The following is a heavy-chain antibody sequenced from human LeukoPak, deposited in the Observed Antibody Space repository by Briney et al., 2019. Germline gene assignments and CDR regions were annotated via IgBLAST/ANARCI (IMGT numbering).Heavy chain of an antibody. J-gene: IGHJ4*02. CDR2: INHSGST. Sequence: PSETLSLTCTVSGGSISSYYWSWIRQPPGKGLEWIGEINHSGSTNYNPSLKSRVTISVDTSKNQFSLKLSSVTAADTAVYYCARTYYYGSGSYYKFWSQGTLVTVSS. D-gene: IGHD3-10*01. CDR1: GGSISSYY. V-gene: IGHV4-34*01. CDR3: ARTYYYGSGSYYKF.